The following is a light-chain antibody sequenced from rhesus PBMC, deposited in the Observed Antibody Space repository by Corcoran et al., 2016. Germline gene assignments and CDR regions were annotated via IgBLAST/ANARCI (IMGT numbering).Light chain of an antibody. CDR3: SSYAGNNIYI. CDR1: SSDIGGYNY. V-gene: IGLV2-32*02. CDR2: EVT. Sequence: QAALTQPPSVSGSPGQSVTISCTGTSSDIGGYNYVSWYQQHPGTDPKLMISEVTKRASGVSDRFSGSKSGNTASLTISGLQAEDGSDYYCSSYAGNNIYIFGGGTRLTVL. J-gene: IGLJ1*01.